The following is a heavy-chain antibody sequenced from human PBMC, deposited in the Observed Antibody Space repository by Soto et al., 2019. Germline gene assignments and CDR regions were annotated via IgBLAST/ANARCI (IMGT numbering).Heavy chain of an antibody. V-gene: IGHV3-30*18. CDR1: GFTFSSYD. CDR3: AKDFRGYFDY. CDR2: ISDDGGNK. Sequence: GSLRLSCAASGFTFSSYDMHWVRQAPGKGLEWVAVISDDGGNKNYADSVKGRFTISRDNSKNTLSLQMNSLRAEDTALYYCAKDFRGYFDYWGQGTLVTVSS. J-gene: IGHJ4*02.